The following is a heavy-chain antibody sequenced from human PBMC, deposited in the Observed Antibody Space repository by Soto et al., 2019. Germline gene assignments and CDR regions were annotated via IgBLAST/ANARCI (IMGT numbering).Heavy chain of an antibody. D-gene: IGHD6-13*01. V-gene: IGHV3-21*01. CDR1: GFTFSSYS. CDR2: ISSSSSYI. CDR3: ALLAAGPRDFDY. J-gene: IGHJ4*02. Sequence: GSLRLSCAASGFTFSSYSMNWVRQAPGKGLEWVSSISSSSSYIYYADSVKGRFTISRDNAKNSLYLQMNSLRAEDTAVYYCALLAAGPRDFDYWGQGTLVTVSS.